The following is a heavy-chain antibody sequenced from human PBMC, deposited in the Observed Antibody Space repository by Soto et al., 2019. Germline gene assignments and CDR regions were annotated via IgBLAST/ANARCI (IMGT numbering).Heavy chain of an antibody. CDR3: ARESLGTVAGQYYFDY. CDR2: IIPIFGTA. CDR1: GGTFSSYA. J-gene: IGHJ4*02. Sequence: ASVKVSCKASGGTFSSYAISWVRQAPGQGLEWMGGIIPIFGTANYAQKFQGRVTITADESTSTAYMELSSLRSEDTAVYYCARESLGTVAGQYYFDYWGQGTLVTVSS. D-gene: IGHD6-19*01. V-gene: IGHV1-69*13.